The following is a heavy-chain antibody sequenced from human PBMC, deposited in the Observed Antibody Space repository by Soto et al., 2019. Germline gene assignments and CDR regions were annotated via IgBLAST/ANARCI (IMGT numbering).Heavy chain of an antibody. CDR1: GYSISSGHY. Sequence: SETLSLTCAVSGYSISSGHYWGWIRQPPGQGLEWIGSIYHSGSTSYNPSLKSRVTTSVDTSKNQFSLKLNSVTAADTAVYYCARYSTSSNWFDPWGQGTLVTVS. D-gene: IGHD6-13*01. J-gene: IGHJ5*02. V-gene: IGHV4-38-2*01. CDR3: ARYSTSSNWFDP. CDR2: IYHSGST.